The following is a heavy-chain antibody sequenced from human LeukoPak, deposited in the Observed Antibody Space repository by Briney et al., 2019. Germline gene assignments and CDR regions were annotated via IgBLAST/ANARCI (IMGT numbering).Heavy chain of an antibody. V-gene: IGHV3-74*03. CDR1: GFTFSAYW. Sequence: GGSLRLSCAASGFTFSAYWMNWVRQAPGKGLMWVSRINSDENSTSYADSVKGRFSISRDNANDRLYLQMNSLRPEDTAVYYCVRGAPLDFWGQGIPVTVSS. CDR3: VRGAPLDF. J-gene: IGHJ4*02. CDR2: INSDENST.